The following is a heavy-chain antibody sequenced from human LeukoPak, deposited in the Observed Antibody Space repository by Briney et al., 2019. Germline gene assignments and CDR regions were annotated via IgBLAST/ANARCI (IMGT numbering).Heavy chain of an antibody. CDR3: ASSRAQTLAFCGGDCYSGFDF. D-gene: IGHD2-21*02. V-gene: IGHV1-2*02. CDR2: INPNSGGT. CDR1: GYTFPAYY. J-gene: IGHJ4*02. Sequence: ASVKVSCKASGYTFPAYYMHWVRQAPGQGLEWMGWINPNSGGTNYAQKFQGRVTMTRDPSISTAYMELSWLRSDDTAMYYCASSRAQTLAFCGGDCYSGFDFWGQGTLVTVPS.